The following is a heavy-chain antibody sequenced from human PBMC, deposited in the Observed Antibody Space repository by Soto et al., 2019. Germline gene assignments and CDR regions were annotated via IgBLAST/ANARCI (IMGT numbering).Heavy chain of an antibody. Sequence: PGGSLRLSCAASGFTFSGYAMHWVRQAPGKGLKWVAVLSNDGNNEYYADFVKGRFTISRDNSKNTLYLQMFSLRAEDTAVYYCARGGHLVGPPLTSIGGLFCGQGPLVTVSS. CDR3: ARGGHLVGPPLTSIGGLF. J-gene: IGHJ1*01. D-gene: IGHD1-26*01. V-gene: IGHV3-30-3*01. CDR1: GFTFSGYA. CDR2: LSNDGNNE.